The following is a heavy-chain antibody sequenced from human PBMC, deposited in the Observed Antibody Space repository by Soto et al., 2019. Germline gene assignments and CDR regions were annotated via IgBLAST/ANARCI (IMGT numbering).Heavy chain of an antibody. Sequence: EVQLLESGGGLVQPGGSLRLSCAASGFTFSSYAMSWVRQAPGKGLEWVSAISGSGGSTYYADSVKGRFTISRDNSKNTLYLQMNSLRAEDTAVYYCARDCSGGSCFDYWGQGTLVTVSS. J-gene: IGHJ4*02. CDR3: ARDCSGGSCFDY. CDR1: GFTFSSYA. CDR2: ISGSGGST. D-gene: IGHD2-15*01. V-gene: IGHV3-23*01.